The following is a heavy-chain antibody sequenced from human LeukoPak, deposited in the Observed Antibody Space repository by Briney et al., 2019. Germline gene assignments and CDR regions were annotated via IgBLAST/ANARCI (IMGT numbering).Heavy chain of an antibody. CDR3: TRLLGYCSSTSCSDHYYYGMDV. V-gene: IGHV4-59*01. D-gene: IGHD2-2*01. CDR2: IYYSGST. J-gene: IGHJ6*02. CDR1: GGSISSYY. Sequence: SETLSLTCTVSGGSISSYYWSWIRQPPGKGLEWLGYIYYSGSTNYNPSLKSRVTISVDTSKNQFSLKLSSVTAADTAVYYCTRLLGYCSSTSCSDHYYYGMDVWGQGTTVTVSS.